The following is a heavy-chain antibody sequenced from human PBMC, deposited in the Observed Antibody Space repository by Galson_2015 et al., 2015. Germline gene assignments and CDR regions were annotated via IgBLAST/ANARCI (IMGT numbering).Heavy chain of an antibody. Sequence: VISYDGSNKYYADSVKGRFTISRDNSKNTLYLQMNSLRAEDTAVYYCAKDLTVVVTAFYYFDYWGQGTLVTVSS. CDR3: AKDLTVVVTAFYYFDY. D-gene: IGHD2-21*02. J-gene: IGHJ4*02. CDR2: ISYDGSNK. V-gene: IGHV3-30*18.